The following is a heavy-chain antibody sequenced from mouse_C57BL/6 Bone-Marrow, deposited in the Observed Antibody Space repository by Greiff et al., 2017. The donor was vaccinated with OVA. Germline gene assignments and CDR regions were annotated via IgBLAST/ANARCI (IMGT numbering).Heavy chain of an antibody. CDR1: GFNIKDYY. D-gene: IGHD2-2*01. CDR3: ASAMVTTHYYAMDY. V-gene: IGHV14-2*01. CDR2: IDPEDGET. J-gene: IGHJ4*01. Sequence: EVKLQESGAELVKPGASVKLSCTASGFNIKDYYMHWVKQRTEQGLEWIGRIDPEDGETKYAPKFQGKATITADTSSNTAYLQLSSLTSEDTAVYYCASAMVTTHYYAMDYWGQGTSVTVSS.